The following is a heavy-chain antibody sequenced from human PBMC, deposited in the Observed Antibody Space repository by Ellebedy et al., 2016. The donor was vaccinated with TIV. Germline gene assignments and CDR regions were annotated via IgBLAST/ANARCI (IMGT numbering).Heavy chain of an antibody. CDR3: ARDGDDVLTARTNYYGMDV. J-gene: IGHJ6*02. V-gene: IGHV4-31*03. D-gene: IGHD3-9*01. Sequence: MPSETLSLTCTVATGSIGSGGYYWSWSRQHPGKGLEWIGYVLYSGRTPYSPSLRSRVTISIDTSKNQFSLRLSSMTPADTAVYYCARDGDDVLTARTNYYGMDVWGQGITVTVSS. CDR1: TGSIGSGGYY. CDR2: VLYSGRT.